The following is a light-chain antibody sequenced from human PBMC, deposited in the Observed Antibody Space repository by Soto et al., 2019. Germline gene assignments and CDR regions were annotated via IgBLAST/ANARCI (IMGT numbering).Light chain of an antibody. CDR3: QQYNNWPYT. CDR2: GAS. CDR1: QTVHSN. J-gene: IGKJ2*01. V-gene: IGKV3-15*01. Sequence: EVVLTQSPATLSVSPGERATLSCRASQTVHSNFAWYQPKPGQAPRLLIYGASSRATGIPVRFSGSGPGTEVTLTIISLQPDDFALYYGQQYNNWPYTFGQGTKLEI.